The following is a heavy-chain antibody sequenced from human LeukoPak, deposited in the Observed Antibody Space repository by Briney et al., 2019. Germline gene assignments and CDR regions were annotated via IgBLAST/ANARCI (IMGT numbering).Heavy chain of an antibody. J-gene: IGHJ3*02. CDR1: GFTFGDYA. D-gene: IGHD2-2*01. CDR2: IRYDGSNK. V-gene: IGHV3-30*02. CDR3: ANDRYARDAFDI. Sequence: GGSLRLSCTASGFTFGDYAMSWFRQAPGKGLEWVAFIRYDGSNKYYADSVKGRFTISRDNSKNTLHMQMNSLRAEDTAVYYCANDRYARDAFDIWGQGTMVTVSS.